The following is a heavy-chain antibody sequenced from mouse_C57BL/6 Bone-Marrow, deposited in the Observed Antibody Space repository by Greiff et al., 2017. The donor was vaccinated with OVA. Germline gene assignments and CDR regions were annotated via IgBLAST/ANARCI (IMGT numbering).Heavy chain of an antibody. CDR1: GYTFTSYW. CDR3: ARKGRTPYAMDY. CDR2: IDPSDSYT. Sequence: VKLQQPGAELVRPGTSVKLSCKASGYTFTSYWMHWVKQRPGQGLEWIGVIDPSDSYTNYNQKFKGKATLTVDTSSSTAYMQLSSLTSEDSAVYYCARKGRTPYAMDYWGQGTSVTVSS. V-gene: IGHV1-59*01. D-gene: IGHD5-1*01. J-gene: IGHJ4*01.